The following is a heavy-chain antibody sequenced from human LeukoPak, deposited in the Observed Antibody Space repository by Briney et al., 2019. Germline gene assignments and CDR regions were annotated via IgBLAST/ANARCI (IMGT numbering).Heavy chain of an antibody. V-gene: IGHV3-21*01. D-gene: IGHD3-3*01. CDR2: ITSSSTYL. J-gene: IGHJ4*02. CDR3: AREGKDDFLSGYYYLDY. Sequence: GGSLRLSCAASGLTLTTYTMNWVRQTPGKGLEWVSSITSSSTYLYYTDSVKGRFTISRDNAKNALYLQMNSLRAEDTAVYYCAREGKDDFLSGYYYLDYWGQGTLVTVSS. CDR1: GLTLTTYT.